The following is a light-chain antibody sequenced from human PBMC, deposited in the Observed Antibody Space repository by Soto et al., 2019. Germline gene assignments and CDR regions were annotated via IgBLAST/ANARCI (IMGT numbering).Light chain of an antibody. J-gene: IGLJ2*01. V-gene: IGLV1-47*01. Sequence: QSVLTQPPSASGTPGQRVTISCSGSSSNIGSKYVYWYQQLPGTAPKLLMYRNNQRPSGVPDRFSGSKSGTSASLAISGLRSEDEADYYCAAWDAGVSGPAFVGGTKVTVL. CDR3: AAWDAGVSGPA. CDR2: RNN. CDR1: SSNIGSKY.